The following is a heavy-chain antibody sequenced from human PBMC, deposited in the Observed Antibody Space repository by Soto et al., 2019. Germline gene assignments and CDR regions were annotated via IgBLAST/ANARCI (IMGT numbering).Heavy chain of an antibody. CDR1: GFIFRTYG. Sequence: QVQLVESGGGVVQPGTSLRLSCAASGFIFRTYGMHWVRQAPGKGLEWVAVIWYDESNKYYADSVKGRFTISRDNSKNTLLLQMNSLRAEDTAVYYCARGNYDSSGYLDYWGQGSLVTVSS. CDR2: IWYDESNK. D-gene: IGHD3-22*01. CDR3: ARGNYDSSGYLDY. V-gene: IGHV3-33*01. J-gene: IGHJ4*02.